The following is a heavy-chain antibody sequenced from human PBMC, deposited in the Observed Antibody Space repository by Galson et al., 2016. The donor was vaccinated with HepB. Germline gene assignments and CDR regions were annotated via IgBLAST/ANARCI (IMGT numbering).Heavy chain of an antibody. CDR1: GYIFTTYW. CDR3: ARSFAVQLTRRGEVGL. J-gene: IGHJ4*02. CDR2: IYPADSDT. Sequence: QSGAEVKKPGESLKISCKASGYIFTTYWIGWVRQMPGKGLEWMGLIYPADSDTRYNPSFQGQVTISADKSINTAYLQWNSLKASDTAMYYCARSFAVQLTRRGEVGLWGQGTLVTVSS. V-gene: IGHV5-51*01. D-gene: IGHD5-24*01.